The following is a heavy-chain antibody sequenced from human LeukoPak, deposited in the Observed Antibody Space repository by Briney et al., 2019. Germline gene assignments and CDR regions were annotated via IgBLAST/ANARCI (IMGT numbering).Heavy chain of an antibody. V-gene: IGHV1-18*01. Sequence: GASVKVSCKASGGTFSSYAISWVRQAPGQGLEWMGWISAYNGNTNYAQKLQGRVTMTTDTSTSTAYMELRSLRSDDTAVYYCARQPYCSSTSCYFVMDYWGQGTLVTVSS. CDR3: ARQPYCSSTSCYFVMDY. CDR2: ISAYNGNT. D-gene: IGHD2-2*01. CDR1: GGTFSSYA. J-gene: IGHJ4*02.